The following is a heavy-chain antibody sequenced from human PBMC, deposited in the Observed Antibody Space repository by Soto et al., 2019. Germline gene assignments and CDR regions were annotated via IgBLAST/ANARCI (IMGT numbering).Heavy chain of an antibody. Sequence: GASVKVSCKASGGTFSSYAISWVRQAPGQGLEWMGGIIPIFGTANYAQKFQGRVTITADKSTSTAYMELSSLRSEDTAVYYCASDYYDSSGFFDYFDYWGQGTLVTVSS. CDR2: IIPIFGTA. J-gene: IGHJ4*02. V-gene: IGHV1-69*06. CDR3: ASDYYDSSGFFDYFDY. D-gene: IGHD3-22*01. CDR1: GGTFSSYA.